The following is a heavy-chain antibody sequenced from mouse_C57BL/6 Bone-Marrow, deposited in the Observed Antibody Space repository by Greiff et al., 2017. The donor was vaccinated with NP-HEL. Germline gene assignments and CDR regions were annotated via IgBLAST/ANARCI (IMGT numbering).Heavy chain of an antibody. J-gene: IGHJ3*01. CDR2: INPGSGGT. Sequence: QVQLQQSGAELVRPGTSVKVSCKASGYAFTNYLIEWVKQRPGQGLEWIGVINPGSGGTNYNEKFKGKATLTADKSSSTAYMQLSSLTSEYSAVYFCASLLTFAYWGQGTLVTVSA. V-gene: IGHV1-54*01. CDR3: ASLLTFAY. D-gene: IGHD4-1*01. CDR1: GYAFTNYL.